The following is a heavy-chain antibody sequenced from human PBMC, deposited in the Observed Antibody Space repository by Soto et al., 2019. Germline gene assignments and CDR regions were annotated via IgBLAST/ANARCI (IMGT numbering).Heavy chain of an antibody. CDR3: ARDGMATINY. CDR2: ISSNSAYI. J-gene: IGHJ4*02. D-gene: IGHD5-12*01. V-gene: IGHV3-21*04. Sequence: GGSLGLSCAASGFTFRSFTMNWVRQAPGKGLEWVSTISSNSAYIYYTDALRGRFTISRDNAKNSLYLQMNSLRADDTAVYYCARDGMATINYWGQGALVTVSS. CDR1: GFTFRSFT.